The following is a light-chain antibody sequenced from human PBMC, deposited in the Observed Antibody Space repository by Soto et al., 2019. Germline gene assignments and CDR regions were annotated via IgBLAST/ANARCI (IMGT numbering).Light chain of an antibody. CDR3: SSYTASSTLV. CDR1: SSDVGGYNY. V-gene: IGLV2-14*01. CDR2: EVS. J-gene: IGLJ3*02. Sequence: QSALTQPASVSGSPGQSITISCTGTSSDVGGYNYVSWYQQHPGKAPKLMIYEVSYRPSGVSRRFSGSKSDNTASLTISGLQADDEADYFCSSYTASSTLVFGGGTKLTVL.